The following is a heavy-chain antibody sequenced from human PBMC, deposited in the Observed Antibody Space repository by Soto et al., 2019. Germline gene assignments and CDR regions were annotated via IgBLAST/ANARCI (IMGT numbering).Heavy chain of an antibody. CDR3: ARDASYYSLWSGYYPSRNGMDV. V-gene: IGHV3-33*01. CDR1: GFTFSSFG. CDR2: IWYDGSKK. Sequence: QVQVVESGGGVVQPGRSLRLSCAASGFTFSSFGMHWVRQAPGKGLEWVSLIWYDGSKKSYGDSVKGRFTISRDNSRNTVYLQMNSLRADDTAVYYCARDASYYSLWSGYYPSRNGMDVWGQGPTVNVSS. J-gene: IGHJ6*02. D-gene: IGHD3-3*01.